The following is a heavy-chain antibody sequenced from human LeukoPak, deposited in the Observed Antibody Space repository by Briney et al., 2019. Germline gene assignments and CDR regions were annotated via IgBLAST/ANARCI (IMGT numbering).Heavy chain of an antibody. J-gene: IGHJ4*02. CDR1: GFTLSSYA. CDR2: ISGSGGST. CDR3: SKAWGYYYDSSGYWKD. D-gene: IGHD3-22*01. V-gene: IGHV3-23*01. Sequence: RGSLTLSCPASGFTLSSYAMSWVRPAAGRGLEWVSSISGSGGSTYYADSVKGRFTISRDNSKTTLYLQMNSLRAEDTAVYYCSKAWGYYYDSSGYWKDWGQGTLVTVSS.